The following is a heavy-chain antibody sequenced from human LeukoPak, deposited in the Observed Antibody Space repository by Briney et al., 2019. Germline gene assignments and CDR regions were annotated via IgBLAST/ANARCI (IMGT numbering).Heavy chain of an antibody. V-gene: IGHV1-18*01. CDR1: GGTFSSYA. Sequence: ASVKVSCKASGGTFSSYAVSWVRQAPGQGLEWMGWISAYNGNTNYAQKLQGRVTMTTDTSTSTAYMELRSLRSDDTAVYYCARLTTVTTSWVIYYYYYMDVWGKGTTVTISS. CDR2: ISAYNGNT. CDR3: ARLTTVTTSWVIYYYYYMDV. J-gene: IGHJ6*03. D-gene: IGHD4-17*01.